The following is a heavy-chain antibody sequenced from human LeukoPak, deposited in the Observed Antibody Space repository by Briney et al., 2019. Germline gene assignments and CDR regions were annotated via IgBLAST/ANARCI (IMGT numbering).Heavy chain of an antibody. D-gene: IGHD2-15*01. V-gene: IGHV3-74*01. J-gene: IGHJ6*02. CDR2: INTDSSSI. CDR1: GFTFRNAW. Sequence: GGSLRLSCSASGFTFRNAWMSRVRQAPGKGLERVGRINTDSSSISYADSGKGRFTISRDNAKNTLYLQMNSLRAEDTAVYYCARDLGYCSGGRCYYYYGMDVWGQGTTVTVSS. CDR3: ARDLGYCSGGRCYYYYGMDV.